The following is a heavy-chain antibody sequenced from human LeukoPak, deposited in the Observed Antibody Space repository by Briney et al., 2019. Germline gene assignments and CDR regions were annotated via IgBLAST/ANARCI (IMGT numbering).Heavy chain of an antibody. CDR3: AKSATTVTSNFDY. CDR2: ISGRGGGT. V-gene: IGHV3-23*01. D-gene: IGHD4-17*01. J-gene: IGHJ4*02. CDR1: GFTFSSHG. Sequence: GGSLRLSCAASGFTFSSHGMSWVRQAPGKGLEWVSGISGRGGGTFYADSVRGRFTISRDNSKNTVYLQMNSLRAEDTAVYYCAKSATTVTSNFDYWGQGTLVTVSS.